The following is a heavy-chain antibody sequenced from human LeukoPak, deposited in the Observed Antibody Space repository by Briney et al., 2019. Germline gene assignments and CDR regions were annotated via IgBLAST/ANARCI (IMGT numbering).Heavy chain of an antibody. D-gene: IGHD3-3*01. CDR2: MNPNSGNT. CDR3: AREAPRPAGNYDFWSGYSGLDY. V-gene: IGHV1-8*01. J-gene: IGHJ4*02. Sequence: ASVKVSCKASGYTFTSYDINWVRQATGQGLEWMGWMNPNSGNTGYAQKFQGRVTITTDESTSTAYMELSSLRSEDTAVYYCAREAPRPAGNYDFWSGYSGLDYWGQGTLVTVSS. CDR1: GYTFTSYD.